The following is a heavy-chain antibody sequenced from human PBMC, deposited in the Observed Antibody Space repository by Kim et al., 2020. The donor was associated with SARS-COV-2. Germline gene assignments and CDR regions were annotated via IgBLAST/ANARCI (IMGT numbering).Heavy chain of an antibody. V-gene: IGHV1-18*01. CDR1: GYTFTSYG. Sequence: ASVKVSCKASGYTFTSYGISWVRQAPGQGLEWMGWISAYNGNTNYAQKLQGRVTMTTDTSTSTAYMELRSLRSDDTAVYYCARGPPDDSSGYRYYYYGMDVWGQVTTVTVSS. CDR3: ARGPPDDSSGYRYYYYGMDV. J-gene: IGHJ6*02. CDR2: ISAYNGNT. D-gene: IGHD3-22*01.